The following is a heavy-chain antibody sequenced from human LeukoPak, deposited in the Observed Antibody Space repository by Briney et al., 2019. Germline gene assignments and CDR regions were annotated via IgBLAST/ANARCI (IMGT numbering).Heavy chain of an antibody. D-gene: IGHD2-15*01. Sequence: SCKASGYTFTSYGMHWVRQAPGKGLEWVAFIRYDGTNKYYADSVKGRFTISRDNSKNTLYLQMNSLRPEDTAVYHCAKLPLGYCSGGSCYHFDYWGQGTLVTVSS. CDR1: GYTFTSYG. J-gene: IGHJ4*02. V-gene: IGHV3-30*02. CDR3: AKLPLGYCSGGSCYHFDY. CDR2: IRYDGTNK.